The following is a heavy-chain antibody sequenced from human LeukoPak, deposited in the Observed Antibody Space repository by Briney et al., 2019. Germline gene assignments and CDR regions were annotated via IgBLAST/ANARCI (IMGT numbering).Heavy chain of an antibody. CDR3: ARLSSSGWFINY. D-gene: IGHD6-19*01. J-gene: IGHJ4*02. CDR2: IYHSGST. CDR1: GYSISSGYY. Sequence: SETLSLTCAVSGYSISSGYYWGWIRPPPGKVLEWIGSIYHSGSTYYNPSLKSRVTISVDTSMNHFSLELSSGTAADTAVYYCARLSSSGWFINYWGQGTLVTVSS. V-gene: IGHV4-38-2*01.